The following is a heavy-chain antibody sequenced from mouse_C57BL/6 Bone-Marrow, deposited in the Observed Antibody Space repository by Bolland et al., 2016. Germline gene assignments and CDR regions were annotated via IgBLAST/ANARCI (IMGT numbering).Heavy chain of an antibody. Sequence: GSTYYPDTVKGRFTISRDNAKNTLYLQMSRLKSEDTAMYYCAIHPMVAYAMDYWGQGTS. J-gene: IGHJ4*01. V-gene: IGHV5-12*01. CDR2: GST. CDR3: AIHPMVAYAMDY. D-gene: IGHD2-2*01.